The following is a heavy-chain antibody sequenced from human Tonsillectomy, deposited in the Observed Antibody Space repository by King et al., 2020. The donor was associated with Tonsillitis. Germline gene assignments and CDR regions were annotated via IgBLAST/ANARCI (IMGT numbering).Heavy chain of an antibody. J-gene: IGHJ4*02. Sequence: ESGGGVVQPGRSLRLSCAASGFPFSTYGIHWVRQAPGKGLAWVALISYDGSNKYYADPVRGRFTISRDTSKNTVYLQMNSLRAEDTAVYYCARAYYYDTSRTPDYWGQGTLITVSS. V-gene: IGHV3-33*05. CDR2: ISYDGSNK. D-gene: IGHD3-22*01. CDR1: GFPFSTYG. CDR3: ARAYYYDTSRTPDY.